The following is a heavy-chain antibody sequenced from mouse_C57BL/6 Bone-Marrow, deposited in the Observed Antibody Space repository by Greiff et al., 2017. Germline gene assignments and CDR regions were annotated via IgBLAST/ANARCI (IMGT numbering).Heavy chain of an antibody. CDR3: ARYWAWFAY. Sequence: VQRVESGAELVKPGASVKLSCKASGYTFTSYWMHWVKQRPGQGLEWIGMIHPNSGSTNYNEKFKSKATLTVDKSSSTAYMQLSSLTSEDSAVYYCARYWAWFAYWGQGTLVTVSA. CDR2: IHPNSGST. J-gene: IGHJ3*01. V-gene: IGHV1-64*01. D-gene: IGHD4-1*01. CDR1: GYTFTSYW.